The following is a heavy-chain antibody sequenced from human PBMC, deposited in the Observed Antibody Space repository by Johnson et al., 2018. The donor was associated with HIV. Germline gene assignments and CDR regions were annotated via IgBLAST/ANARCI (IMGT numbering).Heavy chain of an antibody. CDR2: ISWNSGSI. CDR1: GFTFDDYA. J-gene: IGHJ3*02. Sequence: VQLVESGGGLVQPGRSLRLSCAASGFTFDDYAMHWVRQAPGKGLEWVSGISWNSGSIGYADSATGRVTISGDTSKNTLHLEMNSLRAEDTAMYYCARGTIIMFRGVIGFDIWGQGTMVTVSS. CDR3: ARGTIIMFRGVIGFDI. D-gene: IGHD3-10*01. V-gene: IGHV3-9*01.